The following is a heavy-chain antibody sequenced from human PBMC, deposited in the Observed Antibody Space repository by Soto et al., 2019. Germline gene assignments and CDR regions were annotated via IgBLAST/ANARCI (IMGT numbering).Heavy chain of an antibody. CDR2: ISGSGGST. V-gene: IGHV3-23*01. CDR1: GFTFSSYA. J-gene: IGHJ3*02. D-gene: IGHD3-16*02. Sequence: GGSLRLSCAASGFTFSSYAMSWVRQAPGKGLEWVSAISGSGGSTYYADSVKGRFTNSRDNSKNTLYLQMNSLRAEDTAVYYCAKADLDYDYIWGSYRTESGAFDIWGQGTMVTVSS. CDR3: AKADLDYDYIWGSYRTESGAFDI.